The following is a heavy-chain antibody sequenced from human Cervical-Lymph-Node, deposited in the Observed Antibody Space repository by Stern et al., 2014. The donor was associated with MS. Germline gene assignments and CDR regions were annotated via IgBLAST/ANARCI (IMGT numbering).Heavy chain of an antibody. D-gene: IGHD4-11*01. CDR2: FDPEDGKT. J-gene: IGHJ4*02. CDR1: GYTLTELS. V-gene: IGHV1-24*01. Sequence: VQLVASGAEVKKPGASVKVSCEVSGYTLTELSMHWVRQAPGQGLEWMGNFDPEDGKTICAQRFQGRVNMTEDPATDTAYMELSSLTSEDTAVDYCTTEGGGSNNAXXXXWGQGTLVTVSA. CDR3: TTEGGGSNNAXXXX.